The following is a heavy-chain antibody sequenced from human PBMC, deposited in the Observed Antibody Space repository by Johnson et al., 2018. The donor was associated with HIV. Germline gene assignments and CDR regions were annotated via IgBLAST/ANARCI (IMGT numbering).Heavy chain of an antibody. D-gene: IGHD5-18*01. CDR3: ASGTSKALVLLDAFDM. Sequence: VQLVESGGGLVQPGGSLRLSCAASGFTFSNAWITWVRQTSRKGLEWVARIKAKVNGGTTDYAAPVKGRFTISRDNAKNSLYLQMNSLRGEDTAVDYWASGTSKALVLLDAFDMWGQGTMVTVSS. CDR2: IKAKVNGGTT. CDR1: GFTFSNAW. J-gene: IGHJ3*02. V-gene: IGHV3-15*01.